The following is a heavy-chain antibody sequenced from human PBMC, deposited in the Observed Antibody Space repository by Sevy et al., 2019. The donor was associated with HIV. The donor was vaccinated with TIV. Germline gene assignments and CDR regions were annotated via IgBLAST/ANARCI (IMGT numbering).Heavy chain of an antibody. CDR1: GFTFSKYS. Sequence: GGSLRLSCAASGFTFSKYSMNWVRQPPGKGLEWVSTLSFGCGEINYADSVKGRFTISRDNSKSSVYLQMNNLRPEDTAVYYCAREGSTTTHDYWGQGTLVTVSS. D-gene: IGHD3-10*01. CDR2: LSFGCGEI. J-gene: IGHJ4*02. CDR3: AREGSTTTHDY. V-gene: IGHV3-23*01.